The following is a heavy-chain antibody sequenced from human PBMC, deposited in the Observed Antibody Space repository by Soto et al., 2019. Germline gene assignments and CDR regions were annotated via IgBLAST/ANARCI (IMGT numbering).Heavy chain of an antibody. CDR2: IYSGGST. CDR3: ARVGPIVVVVAATPGAFDI. D-gene: IGHD2-15*01. V-gene: IGHV3-66*01. J-gene: IGHJ3*02. CDR1: GFTVSSNY. Sequence: EVQLVESGGGLVQPGGSLRLSCAASGFTVSSNYMSWVRQAPGKGLEWVSVIYSGGSTYYADSVKGRFTISRDNSKNTLYLQMNSLRAEDTAVYYCARVGPIVVVVAATPGAFDIWGQGTMVTVSS.